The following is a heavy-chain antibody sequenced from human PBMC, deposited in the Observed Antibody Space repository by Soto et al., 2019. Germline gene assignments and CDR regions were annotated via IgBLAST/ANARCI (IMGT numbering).Heavy chain of an antibody. CDR2: IGTAGDT. CDR1: GFTFSSYD. V-gene: IGHV3-13*01. CDR3: ARSAAAAGGGYGMDV. J-gene: IGHJ6*02. Sequence: GGSLRLSCAASGFTFSSYDMHWVRQATGKGLEWVSAIGTAGDTYYPGSVKGRFTISRENAKNSLYLQMNSLRAEDTAVYYCARSAAAAGGGYGMDVWGQGTTVTVSS. D-gene: IGHD6-13*01.